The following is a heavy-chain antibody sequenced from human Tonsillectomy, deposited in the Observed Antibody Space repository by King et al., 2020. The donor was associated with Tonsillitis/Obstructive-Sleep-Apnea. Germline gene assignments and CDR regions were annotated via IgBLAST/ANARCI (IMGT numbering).Heavy chain of an antibody. Sequence: VQLQQWGAGLLKPSETLSLTCAVYGGSFSVYYWSLIRQPPGKGLEVIGEINHRGSTNYNPSLKSRVTISVDTSKNQFSLKLSSVTAADTAVYYCARGHVEYQLLHFDYWGQGTLVTVSS. CDR2: INHRGST. V-gene: IGHV4-34*01. D-gene: IGHD2-2*01. CDR1: GGSFSVYY. J-gene: IGHJ4*02. CDR3: ARGHVEYQLLHFDY.